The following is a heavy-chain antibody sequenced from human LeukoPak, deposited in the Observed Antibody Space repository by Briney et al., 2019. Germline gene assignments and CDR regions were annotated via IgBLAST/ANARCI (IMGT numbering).Heavy chain of an antibody. Sequence: GGSLRLSCAASGFTFSSYAMSWVRQAPGKGLEWVSAISGSGGSTYYADSVKGRFTVSRDEAKNSLYLQMNSLRAEDTALYYCVRDLAVAAADFWGQGTLVTVSS. D-gene: IGHD6-13*01. J-gene: IGHJ4*02. CDR2: ISGSGGST. CDR3: VRDLAVAAADF. V-gene: IGHV3-23*01. CDR1: GFTFSSYA.